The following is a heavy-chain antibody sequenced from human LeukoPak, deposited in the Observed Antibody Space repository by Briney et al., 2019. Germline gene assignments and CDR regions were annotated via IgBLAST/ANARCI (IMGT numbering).Heavy chain of an antibody. Sequence: NPSETLPLTCTVSGGSMSSGAYYWSWIRQHLGKGLEWIGYIFYSGSTHYNASLKSRVIISVDTAKNQFSLNLSSVTAADTAVYYCARGITVTRFDYWGQGTLVTVSS. CDR3: ARGITVTRFDY. D-gene: IGHD4-17*01. V-gene: IGHV4-31*03. J-gene: IGHJ4*02. CDR2: IFYSGST. CDR1: GGSMSSGAYY.